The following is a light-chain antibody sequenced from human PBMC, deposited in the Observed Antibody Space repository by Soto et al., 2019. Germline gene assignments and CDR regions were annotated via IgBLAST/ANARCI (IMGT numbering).Light chain of an antibody. V-gene: IGKV3-15*01. CDR3: KQYNNWLPLT. CDR2: GAS. Sequence: EIVLKHSPATRSGSPGESPTLSCKSSRSVSSYLAWYQQKPGQAPRLLIFGASSRATGVPARFSGSGSGTQLTLNISSLESEAFALYYSKQYNNWLPLTFRGGTKVDIK. J-gene: IGKJ4*01. CDR1: RSVSSY.